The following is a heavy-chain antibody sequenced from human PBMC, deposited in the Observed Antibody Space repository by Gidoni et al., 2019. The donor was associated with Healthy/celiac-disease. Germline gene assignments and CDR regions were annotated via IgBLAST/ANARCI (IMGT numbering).Heavy chain of an antibody. CDR3: ARESYSRDAFDI. Sequence: EVQLVESGGGLVQPGGSLGRSGAASGFTFSRSDMHWVRQATGKGLWWVSAIGTAGDTYYPGSVKGRFTISRENAKNSLYLQMNSLRAGDTAVYYCARESYSRDAFDIWGQGTMVTVSS. CDR1: GFTFSRSD. D-gene: IGHD6-13*01. V-gene: IGHV3-13*01. CDR2: IGTAGDT. J-gene: IGHJ3*02.